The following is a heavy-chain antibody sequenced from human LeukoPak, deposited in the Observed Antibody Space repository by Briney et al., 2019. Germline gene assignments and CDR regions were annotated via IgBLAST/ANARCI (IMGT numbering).Heavy chain of an antibody. CDR3: ASYSSSVVFDY. D-gene: IGHD6-6*01. J-gene: IGHJ4*02. V-gene: IGHV4-39*01. Sequence: PSETLSLTCTVSGGSISSSSYYCGWIRQPPGKGLEWIGSIYYSGSTYYNPSLKSRVTISVDTSKNQFSLKLSSVTAADTAVYYCASYSSSVVFDYWGQGTLVTVSS. CDR1: GGSISSSSYY. CDR2: IYYSGST.